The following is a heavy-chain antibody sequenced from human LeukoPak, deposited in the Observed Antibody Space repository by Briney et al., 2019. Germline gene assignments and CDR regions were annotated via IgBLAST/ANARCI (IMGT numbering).Heavy chain of an antibody. D-gene: IGHD3/OR15-3a*01. J-gene: IGHJ4*02. V-gene: IGHV4-59*01. CDR3: ASASGATIFGLVGPIDH. Sequence: SETLSLTCTVSGGSISSYYWSWIRQPPGKGLEWIGYISYSGSTNYNPSLKSRVIISLDTSKNQFSLKLNSVTAADSAVYYCASASGATIFGLVGPIDHWGQGTLVTVSS. CDR1: GGSISSYY. CDR2: ISYSGST.